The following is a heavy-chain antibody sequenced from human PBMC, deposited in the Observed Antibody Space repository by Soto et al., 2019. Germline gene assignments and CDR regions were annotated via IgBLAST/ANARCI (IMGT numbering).Heavy chain of an antibody. CDR3: ARRRYCSSTSCYWNYYMDV. CDR2: IYYSGST. D-gene: IGHD2-2*01. J-gene: IGHJ6*03. Sequence: PSETLSLTCTVSGGSISSSSYYWGWIRQPPGKGLEWIGSIYYSGSTYYNPSLKSRVTISVDTSKNQFSLKLSSVTAADTAVYYCARRRYCSSTSCYWNYYMDVWGKGTTVTVSS. CDR1: GGSISSSSYY. V-gene: IGHV4-39*01.